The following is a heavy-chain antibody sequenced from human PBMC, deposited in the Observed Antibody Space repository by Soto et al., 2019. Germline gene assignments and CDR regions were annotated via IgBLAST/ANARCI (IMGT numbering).Heavy chain of an antibody. J-gene: IGHJ4*02. D-gene: IGHD2-2*01. V-gene: IGHV3-23*01. Sequence: PGGSLRLSCAASGFTFNSYAMNWVRQAPGKGLEWVSSISGGGGGTYYADSVKGRLTISRDNSKNTLYPQMNNLRAEDTAVHYCAREIVVARGASYFDYWGPGTLVTV. CDR3: AREIVVARGASYFDY. CDR2: ISGGGGGT. CDR1: GFTFNSYA.